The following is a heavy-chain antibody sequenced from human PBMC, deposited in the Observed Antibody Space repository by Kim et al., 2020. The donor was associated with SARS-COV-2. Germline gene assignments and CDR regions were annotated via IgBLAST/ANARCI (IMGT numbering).Heavy chain of an antibody. J-gene: IGHJ6*02. Sequence: SVKVSCKASGGTFSSSSISWVRQAPGQGLEWMGGIIPIFGTANYAQKFQGRVTITADESTSTAHMELSSLRSEDTAVYYCARGVVYYYYYGMDVWGQGTTVTVSS. CDR3: ARGVVYYYYYGMDV. CDR1: GGTFSSSS. CDR2: IIPIFGTA. V-gene: IGHV1-69*13.